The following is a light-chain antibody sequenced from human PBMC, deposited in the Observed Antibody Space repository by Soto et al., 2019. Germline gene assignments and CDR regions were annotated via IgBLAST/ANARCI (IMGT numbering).Light chain of an antibody. CDR1: QTVERW. Sequence: DIQMTQSPSTLSASVGDRVTITCRASQTVERWLAWYQQKPGKAPNLLISDVSSLESGVPSRFSGSGSATDFTLTISSLEPEDFAIYYCQQRNYWLSFGGGTKVEIK. J-gene: IGKJ4*01. CDR3: QQRNYWLS. CDR2: DVS. V-gene: IGKV1-5*01.